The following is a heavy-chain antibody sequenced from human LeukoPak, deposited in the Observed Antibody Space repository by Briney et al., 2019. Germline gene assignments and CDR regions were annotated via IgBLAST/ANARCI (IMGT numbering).Heavy chain of an antibody. D-gene: IGHD1-26*01. Sequence: ASVKVSCKASGYTFTSYGITEVRQAPGQGLEWMGWISAHNGDTNYAQRLQGRVTMTTDTSTSTAYMELRSLRSDDTAVYYCARVKARSGSYSLDYRGQGTLVTVSS. V-gene: IGHV1-18*01. J-gene: IGHJ4*02. CDR2: ISAHNGDT. CDR1: GYTFTSYG. CDR3: ARVKARSGSYSLDY.